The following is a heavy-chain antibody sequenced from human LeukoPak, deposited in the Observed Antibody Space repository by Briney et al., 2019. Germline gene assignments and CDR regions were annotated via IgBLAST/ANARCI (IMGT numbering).Heavy chain of an antibody. CDR1: GFTFDDYA. Sequence: GGSLRLSCAASGFTFDDYAMHWVRQAPGKGLEWVSGISWNSGSIVYADSVKGRFTISRDNAKNSLYLQMNSLRAEDTALYYCARVGQKWEPLGAFDIWGQGTMVTVSS. J-gene: IGHJ3*02. CDR3: ARVGQKWEPLGAFDI. D-gene: IGHD1-26*01. V-gene: IGHV3-9*01. CDR2: ISWNSGSI.